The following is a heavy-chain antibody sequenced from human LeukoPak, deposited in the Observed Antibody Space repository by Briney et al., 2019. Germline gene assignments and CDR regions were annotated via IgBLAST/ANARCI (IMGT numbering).Heavy chain of an antibody. CDR2: ISGSAVNI. CDR1: GFIFSSYA. D-gene: IGHD1-26*01. Sequence: GGSLRLSCAASGFIFSSYAMSWVRQAPGKGLEWVSGISGSAVNIVYADSMKGRFTISRDNSQNVVYLQMNSLRADDTAVYHCARGNDSGTYYGDAFDIWGQGTMVTVSS. J-gene: IGHJ3*02. V-gene: IGHV3-23*01. CDR3: ARGNDSGTYYGDAFDI.